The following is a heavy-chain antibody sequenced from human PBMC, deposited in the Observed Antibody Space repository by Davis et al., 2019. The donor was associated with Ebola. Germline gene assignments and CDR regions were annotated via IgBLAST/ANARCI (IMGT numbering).Heavy chain of an antibody. CDR3: ARRDDPRTKLELRPGYYYYGMDV. Sequence: PGGSLRLSCAASGFTFSSYSMHWVRQAPGQGLEWVSSISSSSSYIYYADSVKGRFTISRDNAKNSLYLQMNSLRAEDTAVYYCARRDDPRTKLELRPGYYYYGMDVWGQGTTVTVSS. CDR2: ISSSSSYI. D-gene: IGHD1-7*01. V-gene: IGHV3-21*01. J-gene: IGHJ6*02. CDR1: GFTFSSYS.